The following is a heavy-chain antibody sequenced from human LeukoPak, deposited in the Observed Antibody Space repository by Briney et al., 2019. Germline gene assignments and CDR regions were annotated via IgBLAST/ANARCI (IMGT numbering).Heavy chain of an antibody. Sequence: GSLRLSCAASGFTFTSYAMSWVRQAPGKGLEWIGEINHSGSTNYNPSLKSRVTISVDRSKNQFSLKLNSVTAADTAIYYCAREGFLAHWFDPWGQGTLVTVSS. J-gene: IGHJ5*02. V-gene: IGHV4-34*01. D-gene: IGHD3-10*01. CDR3: AREGFLAHWFDP. CDR2: INHSGST. CDR1: GFTFTSYA.